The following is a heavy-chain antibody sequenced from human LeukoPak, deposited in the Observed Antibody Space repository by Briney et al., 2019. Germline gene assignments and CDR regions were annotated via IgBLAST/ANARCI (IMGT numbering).Heavy chain of an antibody. CDR2: IIPIFGTP. CDR1: GGTFRTYS. D-gene: IGHD5/OR15-5a*01. J-gene: IGHJ6*03. Sequence: ASVKVSCKASGGTFRTYSVTWVRQAPGQGLEWMGGIIPIFGTPNYAQKFQGRVKVTTDDATGTAYMELCSIMSEDTAIYYCARVYRYHFYLDVWGKGTPVTVSS. CDR3: ARVYRYHFYLDV. V-gene: IGHV1-69*05.